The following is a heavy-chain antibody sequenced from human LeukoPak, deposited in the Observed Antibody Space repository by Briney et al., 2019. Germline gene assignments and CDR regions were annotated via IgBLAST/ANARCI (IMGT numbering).Heavy chain of an antibody. J-gene: IGHJ4*02. D-gene: IGHD3-22*01. CDR3: VRELSGFQL. Sequence: PSETLSLTCTVSGGSISSYNWGWIRQSPGKGLEWIGNIYYSGSTRYNPSLESRVTISVDTSKNQFSLKLSSVTAADTAVYYCVRELSGFQLWSQGTLVTVSS. V-gene: IGHV4-59*01. CDR1: GGSISSYN. CDR2: IYYSGST.